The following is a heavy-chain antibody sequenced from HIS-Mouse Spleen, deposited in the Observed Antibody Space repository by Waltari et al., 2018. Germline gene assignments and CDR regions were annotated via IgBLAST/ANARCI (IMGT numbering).Heavy chain of an antibody. V-gene: IGHV3-30*04. D-gene: IGHD6-13*01. Sequence: VQLVETGGGLIQPGGSLRLSCAASGFTFSSYAMPWVRQAPGKGLEWVAVISYDGSNKYYADSVKGRFTISRDNSKNTLYLQMNSLRAEDTAVYYCARARNTAAAGRVRGQGTLVTVSS. CDR1: GFTFSSYA. J-gene: IGHJ4*02. CDR3: ARARNTAAAGRV. CDR2: ISYDGSNK.